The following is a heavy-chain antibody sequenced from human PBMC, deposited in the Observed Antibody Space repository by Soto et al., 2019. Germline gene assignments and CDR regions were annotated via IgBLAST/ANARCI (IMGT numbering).Heavy chain of an antibody. D-gene: IGHD6-13*01. Sequence: EVQLVESGGGLVQPGGSLRLSCAAFGFTFSSQNMNWVRQAPGKGLEWVSYIGASGDIIVYADSLKGRFTISRDNAKNSLFLQMNSLRAEDTAVYYCARGAGSSWFFIWGQGTVVTVSS. J-gene: IGHJ4*02. CDR2: IGASGDII. V-gene: IGHV3-48*01. CDR3: ARGAGSSWFFI. CDR1: GFTFSSQN.